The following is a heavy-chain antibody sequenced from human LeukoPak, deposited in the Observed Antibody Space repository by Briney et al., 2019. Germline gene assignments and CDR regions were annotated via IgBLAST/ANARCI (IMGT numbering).Heavy chain of an antibody. CDR3: AISRTIYFDY. V-gene: IGHV3-48*03. CDR2: ISVTGLTI. CDR1: GFTFSNYE. D-gene: IGHD3-3*01. J-gene: IGHJ4*02. Sequence: PGGSLRLSCAASGFTFSNYEINWVRQAPGKGLEWISYISVTGLTISYSDSVKGRFTISRDNAKNSLYLQMNSLRAEDTALCYCAISRTIYFDYWGQGALVTVSS.